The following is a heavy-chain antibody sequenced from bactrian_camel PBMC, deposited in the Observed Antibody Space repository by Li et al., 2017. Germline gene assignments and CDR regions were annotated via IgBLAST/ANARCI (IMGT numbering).Heavy chain of an antibody. Sequence: QVQLVESGGGSVQTGGSLRLSCAVSGYTYSRLCIAWFRQAPGKEREGVAVRGVSTYVAVAVRDRFAVSEDKGQNLFNLQLNNLSPDDSAIYYCAASKTACSGHGLVPTERFEYWGQGTQVTVS. CDR2: RGVST. D-gene: IGHD1*01. CDR3: AASKTACSGHGLVPTERFEY. V-gene: IGHV3S1*01. J-gene: IGHJ4*01. CDR1: GYTYSRLC.